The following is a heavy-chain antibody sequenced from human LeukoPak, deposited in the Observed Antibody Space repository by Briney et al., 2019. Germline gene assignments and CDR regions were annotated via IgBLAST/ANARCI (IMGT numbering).Heavy chain of an antibody. CDR2: INNVGSST. J-gene: IGHJ6*02. CDR1: GFTFSTYW. Sequence: GGSLRLSCAASGFTFSTYWMHWVRQVPGKGLVWVSRINNVGSSTTYADSVKGRFTISRDNAKNTLYLQMNSLRVEDTAVYYCARGLYCGMDVWGQGTTVTVSS. V-gene: IGHV3-74*01. CDR3: ARGLYCGMDV.